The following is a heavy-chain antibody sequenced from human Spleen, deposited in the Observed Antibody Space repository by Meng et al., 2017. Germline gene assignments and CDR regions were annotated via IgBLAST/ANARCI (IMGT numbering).Heavy chain of an antibody. J-gene: IGHJ2*01. CDR2: FYYSGIP. Sequence: VQRQQSGPGLVQPHRALSCTCTVFGYSLSIGTYYWGWSRQHPGNALELIGYFYYSGIPYYNPSFTSVATISVDSSKNQFSLKLSSVTAANTAVYCCAREAWSRGYFDLWGRGTLVTVSS. V-gene: IGHV4-31*01. CDR1: GYSLSIGTYY. CDR3: AREAWSRGYFDL.